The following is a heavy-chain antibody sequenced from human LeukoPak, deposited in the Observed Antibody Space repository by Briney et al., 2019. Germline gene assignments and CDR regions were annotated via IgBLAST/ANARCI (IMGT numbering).Heavy chain of an antibody. Sequence: ASVKVSCKASGYTFTSYYMHWVRQAPGQGLEWMGIINPSGGSASYAQKFQGRVTITADESTSTAYMELSSLRSEDTAVYYCARATGSSSAGKPRWFDPWGQGTLVTVSS. CDR2: INPSGGSA. V-gene: IGHV1-46*01. CDR3: ARATGSSSAGKPRWFDP. CDR1: GYTFTSYY. D-gene: IGHD6-13*01. J-gene: IGHJ5*02.